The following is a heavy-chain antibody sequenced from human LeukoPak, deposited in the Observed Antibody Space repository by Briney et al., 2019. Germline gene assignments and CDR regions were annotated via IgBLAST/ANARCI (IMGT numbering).Heavy chain of an antibody. CDR2: INPSGGST. J-gene: IGHJ4*02. D-gene: IGHD2-2*01. Sequence: ASVKVSCKASGYRFTSYDMQWVRQAPGQGLEWMGIINPSGGSTSYAQRFQGRVAMTRDTSTTTVYMEVNSLTSEDTAVYFCARDGPTAAPFDYWGQGTLVTVSS. CDR3: ARDGPTAAPFDY. CDR1: GYRFTSYD. V-gene: IGHV1-46*01.